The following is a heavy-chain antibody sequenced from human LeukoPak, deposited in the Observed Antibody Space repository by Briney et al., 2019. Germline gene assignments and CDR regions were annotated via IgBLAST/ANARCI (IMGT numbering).Heavy chain of an antibody. J-gene: IGHJ5*02. CDR2: ISYDGSNK. CDR3: AKDVDWFDP. Sequence: PGRSLRLPCAASGFTFSSYGMHWVRQAPGKGLEWVAVISYDGSNKYYADSVKGRFTISRDNSKNTLYLQMNSLRAEDTAVYYCAKDVDWFDPWGQGTLVTVSS. D-gene: IGHD5-12*01. CDR1: GFTFSSYG. V-gene: IGHV3-30*18.